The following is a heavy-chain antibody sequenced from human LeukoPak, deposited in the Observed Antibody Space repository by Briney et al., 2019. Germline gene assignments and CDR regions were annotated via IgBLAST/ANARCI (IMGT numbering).Heavy chain of an antibody. Sequence: PGESLKISCKGSGYSFTSYWISWVRQMPGKGLECMGRIDPSDSYTNYSPSFQGHVTISADKSISTAYLQWSSLKASDTAMYYCASLVGYCTNGVCPPDAFDIWGQGTMVTVSS. V-gene: IGHV5-10-1*01. CDR3: ASLVGYCTNGVCPPDAFDI. D-gene: IGHD2-8*01. J-gene: IGHJ3*02. CDR2: IDPSDSYT. CDR1: GYSFTSYW.